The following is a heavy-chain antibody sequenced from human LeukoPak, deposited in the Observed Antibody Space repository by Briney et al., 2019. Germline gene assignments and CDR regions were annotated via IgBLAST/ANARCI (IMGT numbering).Heavy chain of an antibody. D-gene: IGHD6-13*01. CDR1: GYSFTSYW. CDR2: IYPGVSET. V-gene: IGHV5-51*01. J-gene: IGHJ4*02. CDR3: ARMKSNSWSSPRFDY. Sequence: GESLKISCKGSGYSFTSYWIGWVRQMPGKGLEWMGVIYPGVSETRYSPSFQGQVTFSADKSISTVYLQWSSLKASDIAMYYRARMKSNSWSSPRFDYWGQGALVTVSS.